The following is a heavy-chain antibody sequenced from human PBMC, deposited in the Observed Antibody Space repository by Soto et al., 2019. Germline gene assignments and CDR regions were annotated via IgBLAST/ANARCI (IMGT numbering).Heavy chain of an antibody. CDR3: ANDRIIQLLPIWTDP. J-gene: IGHJ5*02. Sequence: GGSLRLSCADSGFSFSKYGMHWVRQAPGKGLEWVASVSSDGSNKYYADSVKGRFTISRDNSKSTLYLQVDSLRGDDTAVYYCANDRIIQLLPIWTDPSGQGTLVPVS. V-gene: IGHV3-30*18. D-gene: IGHD2-2*01. CDR1: GFSFSKYG. CDR2: VSSDGSNK.